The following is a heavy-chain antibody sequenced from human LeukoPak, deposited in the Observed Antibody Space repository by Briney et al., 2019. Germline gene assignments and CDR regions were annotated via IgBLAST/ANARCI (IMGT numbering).Heavy chain of an antibody. CDR2: SSWNSGSI. J-gene: IGHJ4*02. V-gene: IGHV3-9*01. CDR1: GFTFDDYA. CDR3: AKGGSPNPYYYGSGTDPPDY. D-gene: IGHD3-10*01. Sequence: GRSLRLSCAASGFTFDDYAMHWVRQAPGKGLEWVSGSSWNSGSIDYADSVKGRFTISRDNAKNSLYLQMNSLRAEDTALYYCAKGGSPNPYYYGSGTDPPDYWGQGTLATVSS.